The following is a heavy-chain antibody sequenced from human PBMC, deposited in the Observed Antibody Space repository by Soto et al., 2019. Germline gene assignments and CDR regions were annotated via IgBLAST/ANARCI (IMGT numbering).Heavy chain of an antibody. CDR2: MNPKSANT. V-gene: IGHV1-8*01. D-gene: IGHD4-4*01. CDR3: ARSPSWETTVTPYYFDY. CDR1: RYTFISYD. J-gene: IGHJ4*02. Sequence: QVQLVQSGAEVKKPGASVKVSCKASRYTFISYDINWVRQAAGQGLEWTGWMNPKSANTGYAQNFQGRVTMTRNTSISTAYMELSSLRSEDTAVYYCARSPSWETTVTPYYFDYWGQGTLVTVSS.